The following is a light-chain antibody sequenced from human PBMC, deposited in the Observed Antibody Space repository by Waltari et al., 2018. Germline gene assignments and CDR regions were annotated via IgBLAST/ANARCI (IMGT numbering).Light chain of an antibody. V-gene: IGLV1-51*01. CDR3: ATWDNSLSEVV. Sequence: QSVFPHPPPVSPAPVQKVTMSSSGSISNIGNYYVSWYHQLPGAAPKLLIYDNNKRPSGIPDRFSASKSGTSATLGITGLQIGDEADYYCATWDNSLSEVVFGGGTKLTVL. CDR1: ISNIGNYY. J-gene: IGLJ2*01. CDR2: DNN.